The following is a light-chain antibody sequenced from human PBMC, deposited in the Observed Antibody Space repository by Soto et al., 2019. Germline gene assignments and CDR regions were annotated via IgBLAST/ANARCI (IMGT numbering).Light chain of an antibody. Sequence: QSVLTQSPSASASLGASVKLTCTLSSGHSNYAVAWLQQQPEKGPRYLMKINSDGRHSKGDGIPDRFTGSSSRADRYLTICRLQSEDEAYYYCQTWDIGIHVFGTGTKVTVL. CDR2: INSDGRH. V-gene: IGLV4-69*01. J-gene: IGLJ1*01. CDR3: QTWDIGIHV. CDR1: SGHSNYA.